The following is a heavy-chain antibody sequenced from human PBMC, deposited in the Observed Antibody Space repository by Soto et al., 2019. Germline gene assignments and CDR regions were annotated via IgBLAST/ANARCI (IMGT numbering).Heavy chain of an antibody. CDR1: GGSFSGYY. J-gene: IGHJ6*02. CDR3: ARGGPSGWFYYYGMDV. Sequence: SETLSLTCAVYGGSFSGYYWSWIRQPPGKGLEWIGEINHSGSTNYNPSLKSRVTISADTSKNQFSLKLSSVTAADTAVYYCARGGPSGWFYYYGMDVWGQGTTVT. CDR2: INHSGST. V-gene: IGHV4-34*01. D-gene: IGHD6-19*01.